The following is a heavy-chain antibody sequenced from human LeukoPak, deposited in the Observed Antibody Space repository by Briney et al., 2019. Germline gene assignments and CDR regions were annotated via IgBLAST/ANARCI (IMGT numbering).Heavy chain of an antibody. CDR3: AKGGSYTIDY. J-gene: IGHJ4*02. CDR1: GFTVSSNY. Sequence: PGGSLRLSCAASGFTVSSNYMSWVRQAPGKGLVWVSRINSDGSSTSYADSVKGRFTISRDNAKNTLHLQMKSLTVEDTAVYYCAKGGSYTIDYWGQGILVSVSS. CDR2: INSDGSST. V-gene: IGHV3-74*01. D-gene: IGHD1-26*01.